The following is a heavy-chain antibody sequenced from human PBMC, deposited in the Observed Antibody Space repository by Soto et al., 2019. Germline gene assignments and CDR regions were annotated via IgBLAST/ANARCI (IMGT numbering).Heavy chain of an antibody. Sequence: GGSLILSCAASGFTFSSYSMNWGRQAPGKGLEWVSSISSSSSYIYYADSVKGRFTISRDNAKNSLYLQMNSLRAEDTAVYYCARLTVTTRNGMDVWGQGTTVTVSS. D-gene: IGHD4-17*01. CDR1: GFTFSSYS. J-gene: IGHJ6*02. V-gene: IGHV3-21*01. CDR2: ISSSSSYI. CDR3: ARLTVTTRNGMDV.